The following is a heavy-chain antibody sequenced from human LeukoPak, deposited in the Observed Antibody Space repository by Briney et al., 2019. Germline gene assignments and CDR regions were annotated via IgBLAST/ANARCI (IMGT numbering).Heavy chain of an antibody. CDR1: GGTFSSYA. D-gene: IGHD6-13*01. V-gene: IGHV1-69*06. CDR2: IIPIFGTA. J-gene: IGHJ5*02. CDR3: AREVAAAGTSLSGWFDP. Sequence: GASVKVSCKASGGTFSSYAISWVRQAPGQGLEWMGGIIPIFGTANYAQKFQGRVTITADKSTSTAYMELSRLRSDDTAVYYCAREVAAAGTSLSGWFDPWGQGTLVTVSS.